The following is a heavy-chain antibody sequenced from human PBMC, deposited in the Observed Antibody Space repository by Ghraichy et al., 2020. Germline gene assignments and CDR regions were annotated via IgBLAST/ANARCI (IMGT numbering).Heavy chain of an antibody. Sequence: GGSLRLSCAASGFTFSSYAMSWVRQAPGKGLEWVSGISGSGGNTYYADSVKGRFTISRDNSKNTLYLQMNSPRAEDTAVYYCAKVSGLSSNWLQNPTDYWGQGTLVTVSS. J-gene: IGHJ4*02. D-gene: IGHD6-13*01. V-gene: IGHV3-23*01. CDR3: AKVSGLSSNWLQNPTDY. CDR1: GFTFSSYA. CDR2: ISGSGGNT.